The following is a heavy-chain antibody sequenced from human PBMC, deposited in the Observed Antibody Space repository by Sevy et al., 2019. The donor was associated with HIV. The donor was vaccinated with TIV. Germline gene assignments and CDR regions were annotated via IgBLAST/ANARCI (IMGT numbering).Heavy chain of an antibody. Sequence: ASVKVPCKASGYTFSGYNIHWVRQAPGQGLEWMGWINPNSGGTISAQKFQGRVTMTRDTSISTAYMELSRLRSDDTAVYYCARDPTGAAAAMSWFDPWGQGTLVTVSS. V-gene: IGHV1-2*02. CDR3: ARDPTGAAAAMSWFDP. D-gene: IGHD2-2*01. CDR2: INPNSGGT. CDR1: GYTFSGYN. J-gene: IGHJ5*02.